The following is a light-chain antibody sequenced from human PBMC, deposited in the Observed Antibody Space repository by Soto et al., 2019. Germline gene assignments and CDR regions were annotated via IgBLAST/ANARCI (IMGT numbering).Light chain of an antibody. Sequence: EIVMTQSPATLSVPQGEGATLALRASHGIGTALAWYQQKPGQTPRLLMYGASIRATGVPARFSGSASGTEFTLTITSLQSEDFAVYYCQHYSDWPLTFGGGTKVESK. V-gene: IGKV3-15*01. J-gene: IGKJ4*01. CDR1: HGIGTA. CDR3: QHYSDWPLT. CDR2: GAS.